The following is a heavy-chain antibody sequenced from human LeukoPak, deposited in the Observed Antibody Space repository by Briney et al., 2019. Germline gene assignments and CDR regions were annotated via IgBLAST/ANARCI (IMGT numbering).Heavy chain of an antibody. V-gene: IGHV4-39*07. J-gene: IGHJ6*03. CDR3: ARVPLFGWAPYYYYYYMDV. CDR2: IYYSGST. Sequence: SETLSLTCTVSGGSISSSSYYWGWIRQPPVKGLEWIGSIYYSGSTYYNPSLKSRVTISVDTSKNQFSLKLSSVTAADTAVYYCARVPLFGWAPYYYYYYMDVWGKGTTVTVSS. CDR1: GGSISSSSYY. D-gene: IGHD3-10*01.